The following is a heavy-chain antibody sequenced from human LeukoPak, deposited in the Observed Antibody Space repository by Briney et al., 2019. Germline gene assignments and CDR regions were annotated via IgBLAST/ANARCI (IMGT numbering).Heavy chain of an antibody. CDR2: ISYDGSNK. D-gene: IGHD6-19*01. Sequence: GGSLRLSCAASGFTFSSYAMHWVRQAPGKGLEWVAVISYDGSNKYYADSVKGRFTISRDNSKNTLYLQMNSLRAEDTAAYYCASSRRLDLDYWGQGTLVTVSS. V-gene: IGHV3-30-3*01. J-gene: IGHJ4*02. CDR3: ASSRRLDLDY. CDR1: GFTFSSYA.